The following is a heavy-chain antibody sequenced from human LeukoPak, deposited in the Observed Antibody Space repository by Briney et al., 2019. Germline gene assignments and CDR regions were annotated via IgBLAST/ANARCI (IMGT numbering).Heavy chain of an antibody. D-gene: IGHD3-22*01. Sequence: PGGSLRLSCAASGFTFSNYWMSWVRQAPGKGLEWVANIKQDGSEKYYVDSVKGRFTISRDNAKKSLYLQMNSLRAEDTAVYYCARVPWGYYDSSGYYLDYWGQGTLVTVSS. CDR1: GFTFSNYW. J-gene: IGHJ4*02. CDR2: IKQDGSEK. CDR3: ARVPWGYYDSSGYYLDY. V-gene: IGHV3-7*01.